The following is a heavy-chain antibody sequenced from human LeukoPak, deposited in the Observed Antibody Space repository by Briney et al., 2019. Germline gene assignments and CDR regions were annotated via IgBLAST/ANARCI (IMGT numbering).Heavy chain of an antibody. D-gene: IGHD6-6*01. CDR2: IMRDGSAK. V-gene: IGHV3-7*05. CDR1: GFTFSNAW. CDR3: STKAH. Sequence: GGSLRLSCAASGFTFSNAWMNWVRQAPGKGLEWVANIMRDGSAKYYEDSVKGRFTISRDNTKNSLYLQMNSLTAEDTAVYFCSTKAHWGQGTLVTVSS. J-gene: IGHJ4*02.